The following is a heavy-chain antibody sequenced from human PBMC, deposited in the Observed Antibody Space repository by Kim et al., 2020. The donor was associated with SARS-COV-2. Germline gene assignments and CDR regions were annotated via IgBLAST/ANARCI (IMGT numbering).Heavy chain of an antibody. D-gene: IGHD1-7*01. CDR3: ARDLGGTYYYYYYGMDV. CDR2: IYTSGST. Sequence: SETLSLTCTVSGGSISSGSYYWSWIRQPAGKGLEWIGRIYTSGSTNYNPSLKSRVTISVDTSKNQFSLKLSSVTAADTAVYYCARDLGGTYYYYYYGMDVWGQGTTVTVSS. V-gene: IGHV4-61*02. CDR1: GGSISSGSYY. J-gene: IGHJ6*02.